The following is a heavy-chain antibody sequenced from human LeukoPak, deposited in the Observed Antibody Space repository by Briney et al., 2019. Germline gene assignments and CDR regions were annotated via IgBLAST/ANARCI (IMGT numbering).Heavy chain of an antibody. J-gene: IGHJ4*02. CDR1: GFTFSSYA. Sequence: PGGSLRLSCAASGFTFSSYAMSWVRQAPGEGLEWVSAISGSGGSTYYADSVKGRFTISRDNSKNTLYLQMNSLRAEDTAVYYCAKTSSLYGDYLDYWGQGTLVTVSS. V-gene: IGHV3-23*01. CDR2: ISGSGGST. D-gene: IGHD3-16*01. CDR3: AKTSSLYGDYLDY.